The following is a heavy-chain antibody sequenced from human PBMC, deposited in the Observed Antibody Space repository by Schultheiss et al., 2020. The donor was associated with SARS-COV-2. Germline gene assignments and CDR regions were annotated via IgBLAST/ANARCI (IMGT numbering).Heavy chain of an antibody. D-gene: IGHD3-3*01. CDR1: GFTFSNYA. CDR3: ARVHDYDFWSGFDY. V-gene: IGHV3-23*01. J-gene: IGHJ4*02. CDR2: ISGSGGST. Sequence: GGSLRLSCAASGFTFSNYAMSWVRQAPGKGLEWVSAISGSGGSTYYADSVKGRFTISRDNAKNSLYLQMNSLRAEDTAVYYCARVHDYDFWSGFDYWGQGTLVTVSS.